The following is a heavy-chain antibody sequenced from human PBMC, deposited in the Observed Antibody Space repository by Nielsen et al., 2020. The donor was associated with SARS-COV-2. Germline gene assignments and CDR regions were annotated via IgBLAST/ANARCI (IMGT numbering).Heavy chain of an antibody. J-gene: IGHJ6*02. CDR3: ARDRSPRIWFGELSSSPHYYGMDV. CDR2: ISSSSSYI. V-gene: IGHV3-21*04. Sequence: VRQMPGKGLEWVSSISSSSSYIYYADSVKGRFTISRDNSKNTLYLQMNSLRAEDTAVYYCARDRSPRIWFGELSSSPHYYGMDVWGQGTTVTVSS. D-gene: IGHD3-10*01.